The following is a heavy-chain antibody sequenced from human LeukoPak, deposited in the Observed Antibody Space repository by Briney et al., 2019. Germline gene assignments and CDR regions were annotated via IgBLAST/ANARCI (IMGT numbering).Heavy chain of an antibody. V-gene: IGHV3-23*01. CDR1: GFTFSSYG. CDR3: AKDSNYYGSGSYPH. CDR2: ISGSGGST. D-gene: IGHD3-10*01. Sequence: GGSLRLSCAASGFTFSSYGMSWVRQAPGKGLEWVSGISGSGGSTYYADSVRGRFTISRDNSKNTLYLQMNSLRAEDTAVYYCAKDSNYYGSGSYPHWGQGTLVTVSS. J-gene: IGHJ4*02.